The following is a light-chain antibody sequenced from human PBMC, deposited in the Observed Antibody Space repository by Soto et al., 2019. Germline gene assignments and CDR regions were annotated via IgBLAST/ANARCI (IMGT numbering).Light chain of an antibody. Sequence: QSVLTQPPSVSGAPGQRVTISCTGSSSNIGAGYDVHWYQQLPGTAPKLLIYGNSNRPSGVPDRFSGSKSGTSASLAITGLQAEDEADYYCQSYDSSLDVVVGGGTKLTVL. V-gene: IGLV1-40*01. CDR2: GNS. CDR1: SSNIGAGYD. J-gene: IGLJ2*01. CDR3: QSYDSSLDVV.